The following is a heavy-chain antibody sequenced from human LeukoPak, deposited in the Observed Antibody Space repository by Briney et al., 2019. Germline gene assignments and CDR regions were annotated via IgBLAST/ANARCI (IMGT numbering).Heavy chain of an antibody. V-gene: IGHV1-18*01. Sequence: ASVKVSCKASGYTFTSYGISWVRQAPGQGLEWMGWISAYNGNTNYAQKLQGRVTMTTDTSTSTAYMELRSLRSDDTAVYYCARDPSGTYYDILTGYYRDYWGQGTLVTVSS. J-gene: IGHJ4*02. CDR3: ARDPSGTYYDILTGYYRDY. D-gene: IGHD3-9*01. CDR2: ISAYNGNT. CDR1: GYTFTSYG.